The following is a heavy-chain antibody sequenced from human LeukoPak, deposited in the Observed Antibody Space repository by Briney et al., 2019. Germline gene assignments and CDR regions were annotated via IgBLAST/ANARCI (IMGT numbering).Heavy chain of an antibody. D-gene: IGHD2-2*02. J-gene: IGHJ4*02. Sequence: PSETLSLTCAVYGGSFSGYYWSWIRQPPGKGLEWIGEINHSGSTNYSPSLKSRVTISVDTSKNQFSLKLSSVTAADTAVYYCASKSVVPAAIPFDYWGQGTLVTVSS. CDR1: GGSFSGYY. CDR3: ASKSVVPAAIPFDY. CDR2: INHSGST. V-gene: IGHV4-34*01.